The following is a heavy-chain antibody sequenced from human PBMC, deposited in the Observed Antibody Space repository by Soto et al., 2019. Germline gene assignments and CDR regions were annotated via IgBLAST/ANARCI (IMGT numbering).Heavy chain of an antibody. CDR1: GFTFSNAW. J-gene: IGHJ4*02. D-gene: IGHD6-19*01. CDR2: IKSKTDGGTT. CDR3: TTVEGRIAVASDY. Sequence: GGSLRLSCAASGFTFSNAWMSWVRQAPGKGLEWVGRIKSKTDGGTTDYAAPVKGRFTISRDDSKNPLYLQMNSLKTEDTAVYYCTTVEGRIAVASDYWGQGTLVTVSS. V-gene: IGHV3-15*01.